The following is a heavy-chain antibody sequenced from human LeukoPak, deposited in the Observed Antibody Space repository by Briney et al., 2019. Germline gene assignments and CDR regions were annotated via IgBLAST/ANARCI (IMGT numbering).Heavy chain of an antibody. CDR1: GGSISSYY. CDR2: FDYSGST. J-gene: IGHJ4*02. V-gene: IGHV4-59*06. Sequence: TSETLSLTCTVSGGSISSYYWSWIRQHPGKGLEWIGYFDYSGSTYCNPSLKSRVTISVDTSKNQFSLKLSSVTAADTAVYYCARERTYDSSGYYPFYDYWGQGTLVTVSS. CDR3: ARERTYDSSGYYPFYDY. D-gene: IGHD3-22*01.